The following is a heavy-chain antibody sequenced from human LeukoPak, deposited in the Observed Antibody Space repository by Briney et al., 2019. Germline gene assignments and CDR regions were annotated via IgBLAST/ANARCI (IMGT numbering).Heavy chain of an antibody. J-gene: IGHJ4*02. CDR2: IIPIFGTA. D-gene: IGHD6-13*01. CDR3: ARSSIIAAAGPYYFDY. V-gene: IGHV1-69*06. CDR1: VGTFSSYA. Sequence: ASVKVSCKASVGTFSSYAISWVRQAPGQGREWMGGIIPIFGTANYAQKFQGRVTITAAKSTSTAYMELSSLRSEDTAVYYCARSSIIAAAGPYYFDYWGQGTLVTVSS.